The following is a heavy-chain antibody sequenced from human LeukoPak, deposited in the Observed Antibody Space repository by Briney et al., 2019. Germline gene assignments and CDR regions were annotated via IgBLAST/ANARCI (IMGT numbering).Heavy chain of an antibody. Sequence: ASVRVPCKASGYTFTIFYIHWVRQAPGQGLEWVGWLNPNSGATNYAQKFEGRVTMTRYTSISTAYLDLSSLGSDDTAVYYCARDRVSTIGDFDCWGQGTLVTVSS. J-gene: IGHJ4*02. D-gene: IGHD5/OR15-5a*01. CDR3: ARDRVSTIGDFDC. CDR2: LNPNSGAT. CDR1: GYTFTIFY. V-gene: IGHV1-2*02.